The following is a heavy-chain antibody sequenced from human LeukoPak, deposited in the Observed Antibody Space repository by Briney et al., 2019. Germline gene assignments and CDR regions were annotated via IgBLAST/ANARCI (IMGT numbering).Heavy chain of an antibody. V-gene: IGHV4-34*01. Sequence: PSETLSLTCAVYGGSFSGHFGSWIRQSPGKGLEWIGEISHSGTANYHPSLKSRVTLFVDTSMNQFSLKLTSVTAADTAIYYCARSVSLIRGIKCDFWSQGTLVTVSS. CDR2: ISHSGTA. J-gene: IGHJ4*02. CDR3: ARSVSLIRGIKCDF. D-gene: IGHD3-10*01. CDR1: GGSFSGHF.